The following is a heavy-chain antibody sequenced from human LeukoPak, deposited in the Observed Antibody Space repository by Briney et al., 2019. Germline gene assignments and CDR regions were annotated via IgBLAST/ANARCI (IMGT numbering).Heavy chain of an antibody. CDR3: AKRITVSAGYYLDS. D-gene: IGHD2-8*01. CDR2: VSGGGAYT. J-gene: IGHJ4*02. V-gene: IGHV3-23*01. Sequence: PGGALRVSCVGSGFSFSNFAMSWLRQAPGKGLDWVSTVSGGGAYTYYADSVKGRFTVSRDDSKSMHFLQMNSLRPEDTALYFCAKRITVSAGYYLDSWGQGTLVTVSS. CDR1: GFSFSNFA.